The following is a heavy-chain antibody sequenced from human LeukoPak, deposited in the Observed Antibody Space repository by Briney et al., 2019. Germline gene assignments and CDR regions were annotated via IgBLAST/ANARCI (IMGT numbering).Heavy chain of an antibody. CDR3: AREFGGTTVTTSALYYYYFMDV. Sequence: PSETLSLTCTVSGGSISSYYWSWIRQPAGKGLEWIGRIHTSGSTNYNPSLKSRVTMSVDTSKNQFSLKLSSVTAADTAVYYCAREFGGTTVTTSALYYYYFMDVWGKGTTVTVSS. V-gene: IGHV4-4*07. CDR2: IHTSGST. CDR1: GGSISSYY. J-gene: IGHJ6*03. D-gene: IGHD4-17*01.